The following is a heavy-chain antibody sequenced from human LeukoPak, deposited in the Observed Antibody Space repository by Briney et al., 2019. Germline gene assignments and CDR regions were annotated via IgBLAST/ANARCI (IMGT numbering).Heavy chain of an antibody. CDR2: ISYDGSKT. CDR1: GFTFNIYA. CDR3: ARTMYITGSSDFDY. Sequence: GGSLRLSCAASGFTFNIYAMHWARQAPGKGLEWGAVISYDGSKTYYADSVKGRFTISRDNSKNTLHLQMNSLRAEDTALYYCARTMYITGSSDFDYWGQGTLVTVSS. D-gene: IGHD1-26*01. J-gene: IGHJ4*02. V-gene: IGHV3-30-3*01.